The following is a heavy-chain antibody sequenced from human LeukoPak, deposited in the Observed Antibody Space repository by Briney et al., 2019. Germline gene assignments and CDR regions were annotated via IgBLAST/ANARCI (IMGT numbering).Heavy chain of an antibody. J-gene: IGHJ4*02. CDR1: GGTFSSYA. V-gene: IGHV1-69*13. CDR3: ARSLRGGWIFDY. CDR2: IIPIFGTA. D-gene: IGHD6-19*01. Sequence: ASVKVSCKASGGTFSSYAISWVRQAPGQGLEWVGGIIPIFGTANYAQKFQGRVTITADESTSTAYMELSSLRSEDTAVYYCARSLRGGWIFDYWGQGTLVTVSS.